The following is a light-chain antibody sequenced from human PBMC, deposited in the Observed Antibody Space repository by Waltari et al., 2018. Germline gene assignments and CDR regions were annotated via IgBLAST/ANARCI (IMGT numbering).Light chain of an antibody. V-gene: IGKV3-11*01. J-gene: IGKJ3*01. CDR1: QSVSSY. CDR3: QQRSNWLLT. Sequence: EIVLTQPPATLSLSPGARATLSCRASQSVSSYLAWYQQKPGQAPRLLIYDASNRATGIPARFSGSGSGTDFTLTISSLEPEDFAVYYCQQRSNWLLTFGPGTKVDIK. CDR2: DAS.